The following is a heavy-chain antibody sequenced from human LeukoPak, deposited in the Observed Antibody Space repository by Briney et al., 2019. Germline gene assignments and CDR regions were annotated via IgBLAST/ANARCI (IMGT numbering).Heavy chain of an antibody. CDR3: ARTQFVVVPAAMSVYFDY. V-gene: IGHV4-31*03. CDR2: IYYSGST. Sequence: PSQTLSLTCTVSGGSISSGGYYWSWIRQHPGKGQEWIGYIYYSGSTYYNPSLKSRVTISVDTSKNQFSLKLSSVTAADTAVYYCARTQFVVVPAAMSVYFDYWGQGTLVTVSS. CDR1: GGSISSGGYY. D-gene: IGHD2-2*01. J-gene: IGHJ4*02.